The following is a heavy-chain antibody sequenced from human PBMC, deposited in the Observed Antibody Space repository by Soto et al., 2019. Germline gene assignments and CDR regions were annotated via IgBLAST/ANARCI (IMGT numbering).Heavy chain of an antibody. CDR2: ISAYNGNT. V-gene: IGHV1-18*01. J-gene: IGHJ5*02. CDR1: GYTFTSYG. CDR3: ARGRRGRATRSSYWFDP. D-gene: IGHD2-15*01. Sequence: QVQLVQSGAEVKKPGASVKVSCKASGYTFTSYGISWVLQAPGQGLEWMGWISAYNGNTNYAQKLQGRVTMTTDTSPRAAYMESRRLRSDDTDVYYCARGRRGRATRSSYWFDPCGQGTLVTVSS.